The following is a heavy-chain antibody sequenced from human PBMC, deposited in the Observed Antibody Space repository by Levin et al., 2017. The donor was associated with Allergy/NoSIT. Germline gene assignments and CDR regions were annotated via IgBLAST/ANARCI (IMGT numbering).Heavy chain of an antibody. J-gene: IGHJ3*02. CDR2: IYYSGST. CDR1: GGSISSYY. D-gene: IGHD3-22*01. Sequence: PSETLSLTCTVSGGSISSYYWSWIRQPPGKGLEWIGYIYYSGSTNYNPSLKSRVTISVDTSKNQFSLKLSSVTAADTAVYYCARDSSGYYDTTPTRDAFDIWGQGTMVTVSS. CDR3: ARDSSGYYDTTPTRDAFDI. V-gene: IGHV4-59*01.